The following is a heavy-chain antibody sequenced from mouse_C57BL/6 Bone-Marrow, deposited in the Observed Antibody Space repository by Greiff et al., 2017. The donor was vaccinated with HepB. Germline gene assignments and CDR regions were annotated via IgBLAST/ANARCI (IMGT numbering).Heavy chain of an antibody. J-gene: IGHJ3*01. CDR1: GFTFSDYG. CDR3: ARDSQLTGKGRFAY. CDR2: ISSGSSTI. D-gene: IGHD4-1*01. V-gene: IGHV5-17*01. Sequence: VQLQQSGGGLVKPGGSLKLSCAASGFTFSDYGMHWVRQAPEKGLEWVAYISSGSSTIYYADTVKGRFTISRDNAKNTLFLQMTSLRSEDTAMYYCARDSQLTGKGRFAYWGQGTLVTVSA.